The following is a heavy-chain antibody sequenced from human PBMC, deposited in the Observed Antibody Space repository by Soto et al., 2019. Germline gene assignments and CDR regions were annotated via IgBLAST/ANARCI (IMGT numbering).Heavy chain of an antibody. Sequence: PGESLKISCAASGFTFSSYAMSWVRQAPGRGLEWVSAIGGSGGSTYYADSVKGRFTISRDNSKNTLYLQMNSLRAEDTAVYYCAKDNPMDVWGQGTTVTVSS. V-gene: IGHV3-23*01. CDR3: AKDNPMDV. J-gene: IGHJ6*02. CDR1: GFTFSSYA. CDR2: IGGSGGST.